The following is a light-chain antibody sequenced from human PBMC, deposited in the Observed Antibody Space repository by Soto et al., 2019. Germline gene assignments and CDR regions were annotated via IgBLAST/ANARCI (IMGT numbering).Light chain of an antibody. J-gene: IGKJ4*01. V-gene: IGKV1-5*03. CDR1: QSISDW. CDR3: QQYKSYSPLT. Sequence: DIQMTQSPSTLSASVGDRVTITCRASQSISDWLAWYQQKPGKAPKLLIYRASYLQSGAPSRFSGSGSGTDFTLTIKSLQPDDFATYYCQQYKSYSPLTFGGGTKVEIK. CDR2: RAS.